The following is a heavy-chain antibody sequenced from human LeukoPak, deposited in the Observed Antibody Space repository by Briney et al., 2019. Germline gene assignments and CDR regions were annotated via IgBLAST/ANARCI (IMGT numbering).Heavy chain of an antibody. D-gene: IGHD6-6*01. CDR2: INGRGSTI. CDR3: ARESSTSGFDY. Sequence: GGSLRLSCAASRFTFSNYEMNWVRQAPGKGLEWLSYINGRGSTIDYADSVTGRFTISRDNAKNSLYLQMNSLRVEDTAVYYCARESSTSGFDYWGQGTLVTVSS. V-gene: IGHV3-48*03. J-gene: IGHJ4*02. CDR1: RFTFSNYE.